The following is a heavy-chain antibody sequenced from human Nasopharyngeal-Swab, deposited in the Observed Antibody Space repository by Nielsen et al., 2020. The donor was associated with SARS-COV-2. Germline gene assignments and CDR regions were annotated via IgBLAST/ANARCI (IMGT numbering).Heavy chain of an antibody. CDR2: IYSGGST. J-gene: IGHJ3*02. Sequence: ETLSLTCAASGFTVSSNYMTWVRQAPGKGLEWVSVIYSGGSTYYADSVKGRFTISRDNSRNTLYLQMNSLRAEDTAVYYCARGFYSSGWFSHAFDIWGQETMVTVSS. V-gene: IGHV3-53*01. CDR1: GFTVSSNY. D-gene: IGHD6-19*01. CDR3: ARGFYSSGWFSHAFDI.